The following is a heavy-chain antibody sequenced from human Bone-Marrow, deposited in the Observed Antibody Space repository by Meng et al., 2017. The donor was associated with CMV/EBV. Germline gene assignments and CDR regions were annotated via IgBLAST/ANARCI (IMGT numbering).Heavy chain of an antibody. CDR2: IKSKTDGGTT. V-gene: IGHV3-15*07. J-gene: IGHJ5*02. CDR1: GFTFRNAW. Sequence: SCSVSGFTFRNAWMNWVRQAPGKGLELVGRIKSKTDGGTTDYAAPVKGRFTISRDDSKNTLYLQMNSLKTEDTAVYYCTTSSGWFDPWGQGTLVTVSS. CDR3: TTSSGWFDP.